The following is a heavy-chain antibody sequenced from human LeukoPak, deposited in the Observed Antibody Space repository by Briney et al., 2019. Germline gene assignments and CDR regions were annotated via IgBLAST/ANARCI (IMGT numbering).Heavy chain of an antibody. D-gene: IGHD3-10*01. Sequence: GGSLRLSCAASGLTFSNYWMSWVRQAPGKGLEWVANIKQDGSEKYYVDSVKGRFTISRDNAKNSLSLQMNSLRAEDTAVYYCARDRSVADAFDIWGQGTMVTVSS. J-gene: IGHJ3*02. CDR1: GLTFSNYW. CDR3: ARDRSVADAFDI. V-gene: IGHV3-7*01. CDR2: IKQDGSEK.